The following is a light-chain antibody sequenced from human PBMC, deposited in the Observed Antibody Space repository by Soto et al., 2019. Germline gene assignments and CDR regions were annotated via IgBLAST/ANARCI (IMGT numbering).Light chain of an antibody. CDR2: KAS. J-gene: IGKJ2*02. Sequence: DVQMTQSPSTLSASVGDRVTITCRASQSISVWLAWYQQKPEKAPKLLIYKASNLESGVPSRFSGSGSGTEFTLTISSLQPDDFATYYCQQYNSYPCTFGQGTKLEIK. CDR1: QSISVW. V-gene: IGKV1-5*03. CDR3: QQYNSYPCT.